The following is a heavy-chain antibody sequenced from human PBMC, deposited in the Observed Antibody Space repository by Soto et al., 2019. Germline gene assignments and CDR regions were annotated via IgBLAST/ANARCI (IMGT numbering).Heavy chain of an antibody. CDR1: GYSFTSYW. J-gene: IGHJ5*02. D-gene: IGHD3-22*01. V-gene: IGHV5-51*01. CDR3: ERIVSKDNYDSSDEGWFDT. CDR2: IYPGDSDT. Sequence: GESLKISCKGSGYSFTSYWIGWVRQMPGKGLEWMGIIYPGDSDTRYSPSFQGQVTISADKSISTAYLQWSSLKASDTAMYYCERIVSKDNYDSSDEGWFDTWGQGTLVTVSS.